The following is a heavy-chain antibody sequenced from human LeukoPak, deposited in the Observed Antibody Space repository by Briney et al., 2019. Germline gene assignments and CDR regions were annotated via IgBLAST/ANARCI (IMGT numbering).Heavy chain of an antibody. J-gene: IGHJ6*02. CDR2: IYSGGST. Sequence: GGSLRLSCAASGFTVSSNYMSWVRQAPGKGLEWVSVIYSGGSTYYADPVKGRFTISRHNSKNTLYLQMNSLRAEDTAVYYCASTSARPADYYYGMDVWGQGTTVTVSS. CDR1: GFTVSSNY. CDR3: ASTSARPADYYYGMDV. D-gene: IGHD3-16*01. V-gene: IGHV3-53*04.